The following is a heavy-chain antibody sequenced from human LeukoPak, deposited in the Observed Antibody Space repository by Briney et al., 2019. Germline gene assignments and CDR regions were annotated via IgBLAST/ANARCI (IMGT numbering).Heavy chain of an antibody. CDR3: ARRISGYYIDY. D-gene: IGHD1-26*01. CDR1: GYTFTNYW. J-gene: IGHJ4*02. CDR2: IWPSDSDT. Sequence: RGESLKISCKGSGYTFTNYWIGWVRQMPGKGLEWMGIIWPSDSDTRYSPSFQGQATISADKSISTAYLQWSSLKASDTAIYFCARRISGYYIDYWGQGTLVSVSS. V-gene: IGHV5-51*01.